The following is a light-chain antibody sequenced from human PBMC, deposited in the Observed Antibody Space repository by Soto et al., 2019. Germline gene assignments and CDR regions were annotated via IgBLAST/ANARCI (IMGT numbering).Light chain of an antibody. CDR3: QQYGSSPYT. J-gene: IGKJ2*01. V-gene: IGKV3-20*01. CDR2: DVF. CDR1: QSVSSSF. Sequence: EIVLTQSPGTLSLSPGERATLSCRASQSVSSSFLAWYQEKPGQAPRLLIYDVFNRATGIPDRFSGSGSGTDVTLTISRLEPEDFAVYYCQQYGSSPYTFGQGSKLEIK.